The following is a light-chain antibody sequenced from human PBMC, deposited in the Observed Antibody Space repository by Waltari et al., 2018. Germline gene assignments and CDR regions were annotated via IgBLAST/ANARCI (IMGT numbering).Light chain of an antibody. CDR3: QQYDISPLT. J-gene: IGKJ4*01. CDR1: QTVRTTY. V-gene: IGKV3-20*01. Sequence: EIVLTQSPGTLSLSPGERATLSCRASQTVRTTYLVWYQQKPGQAPTLLIYGASSRATGIPDRFSGSGSGTDFSLTISSLEPEDFAVYYCQQYDISPLTFGGGTKVGIK. CDR2: GAS.